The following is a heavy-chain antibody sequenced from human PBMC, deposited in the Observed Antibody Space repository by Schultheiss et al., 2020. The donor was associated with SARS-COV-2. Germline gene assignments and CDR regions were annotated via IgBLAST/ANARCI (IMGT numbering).Heavy chain of an antibody. D-gene: IGHD4-17*01. CDR3: AIRLRPTGGGYFQH. J-gene: IGHJ1*01. Sequence: SETLSLTCTVSGGSISSGGYYWSWIRQHPGKGLEWIGYIYYSGSTYYNPSLKSRVTISVDTSKNQFSLKLSSVTAADTAVYYCAIRLRPTGGGYFQHWGQGTLVTVSS. CDR2: IYYSGST. V-gene: IGHV4-31*03. CDR1: GGSISSGGYY.